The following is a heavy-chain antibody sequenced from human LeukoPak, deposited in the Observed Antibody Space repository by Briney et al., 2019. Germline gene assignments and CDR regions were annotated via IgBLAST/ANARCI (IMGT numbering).Heavy chain of an antibody. CDR2: ISSSSYI. Sequence: GGSLRLSCAASGFTSSSYSMNWVRQAPGKGLEWVSSISSSSYIYYADSVEGRFTISRDNAKNSLYLQMNSLRAEDTAVYYCARDRNTRITIFGVVLDAFDIWGQGTMVTVSS. D-gene: IGHD3-3*01. CDR3: ARDRNTRITIFGVVLDAFDI. J-gene: IGHJ3*02. CDR1: GFTSSSYS. V-gene: IGHV3-21*01.